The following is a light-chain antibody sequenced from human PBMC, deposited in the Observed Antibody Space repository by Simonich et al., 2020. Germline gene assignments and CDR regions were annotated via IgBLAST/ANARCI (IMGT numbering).Light chain of an antibody. J-gene: IGKJ4*01. Sequence: EIVMTQSPATLSVSPGERATHSCRASQSVSRNLALYPQKPGQAPRLLIYGASTRATGIPARFSGSGSGTEFTLTISSMQSEDFAVYYCQQYNNWPPLTFGGGTKVEIK. CDR2: GAS. V-gene: IGKV3-15*01. CDR1: QSVSRN. CDR3: QQYNNWPPLT.